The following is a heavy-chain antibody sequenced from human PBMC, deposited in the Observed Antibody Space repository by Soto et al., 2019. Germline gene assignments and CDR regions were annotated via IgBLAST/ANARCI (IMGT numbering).Heavy chain of an antibody. D-gene: IGHD6-19*01. J-gene: IGHJ5*02. V-gene: IGHV1-24*01. CDR3: ARAVAVAGIPILGDNWFDP. Sequence: ASVKVSCKVSGYTLTELSMHWVRQAPGKGREWMGGFDPEDGETIYAQKFQGRVTMTENTSTDTAYMELSSLRSEDTAVDYCARAVAVAGIPILGDNWFDPWGQGTLVTVSS. CDR2: FDPEDGET. CDR1: GYTLTELS.